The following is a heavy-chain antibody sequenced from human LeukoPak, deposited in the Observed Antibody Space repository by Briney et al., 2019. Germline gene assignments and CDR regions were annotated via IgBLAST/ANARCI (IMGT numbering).Heavy chain of an antibody. J-gene: IGHJ4*02. CDR1: GFTFSSYN. CDR3: ARDPIYYYGSGSYNYFDY. D-gene: IGHD3-10*01. V-gene: IGHV3-21*01. CDR2: ISSISNNN. Sequence: PGGSLRLSCAASGFTFSSYNMNWVRPAPGRGLEWVSSISSISNNNYYADSVKGRIAISRDNAKNSLNLQMTSLRAEDTAMYYCARDPIYYYGSGSYNYFDYWGQGTLVTVSS.